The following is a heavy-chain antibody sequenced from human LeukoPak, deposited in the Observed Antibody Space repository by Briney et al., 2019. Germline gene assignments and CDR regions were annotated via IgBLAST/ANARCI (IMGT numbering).Heavy chain of an antibody. Sequence: GGSLRLSCAASGFTFSSYAMSWVRQAPGKGLEWVTVISYDGSNKYYADSVKGRFTISRDNSKNTLYLQMNSLRAEDTAVYYCAKAGPVYAFKGEIDYWGQGTLVTVSS. J-gene: IGHJ4*02. V-gene: IGHV3-30*18. D-gene: IGHD1-26*01. CDR1: GFTFSSYA. CDR2: ISYDGSNK. CDR3: AKAGPVYAFKGEIDY.